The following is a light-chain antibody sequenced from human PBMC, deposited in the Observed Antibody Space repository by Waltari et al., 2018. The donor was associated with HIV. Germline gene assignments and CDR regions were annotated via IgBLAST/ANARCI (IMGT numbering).Light chain of an antibody. V-gene: IGLV2-8*01. Sequence: QSALTQPPSASGSPGQSVTISCTGTSSDIGAYKYVSWYQQHPGKAPKLIISEVSKRPSGVPDRFSGSKSGNTASLTVSGLQAEDEADYYCTSYGGSNNVPFGGGTKLTVL. J-gene: IGLJ2*01. CDR1: SSDIGAYKY. CDR2: EVS. CDR3: TSYGGSNNVP.